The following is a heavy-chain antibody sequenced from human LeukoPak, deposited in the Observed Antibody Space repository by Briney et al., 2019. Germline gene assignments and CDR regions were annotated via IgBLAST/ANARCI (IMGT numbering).Heavy chain of an antibody. D-gene: IGHD4-11*01. J-gene: IGHJ4*02. Sequence: SETLSLTCTVSGGSISSYYWSWIRQPPGKGLEWIGYIYYSGSTNYNPSLKSRVTMSVDTSKNQFSLKLSSVTAADTAVYYCAGEGYSNYSYHYWGQGTLVTVSS. V-gene: IGHV4-59*12. CDR1: GGSISSYY. CDR2: IYYSGST. CDR3: AGEGYSNYSYHY.